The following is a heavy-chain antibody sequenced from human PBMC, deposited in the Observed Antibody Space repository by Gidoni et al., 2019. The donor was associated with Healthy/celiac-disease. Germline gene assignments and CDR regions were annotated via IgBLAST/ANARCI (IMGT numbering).Heavy chain of an antibody. CDR1: GYTFTGYY. J-gene: IGHJ6*02. Sequence: QVQLVQSGAEVKKPGASVQVSCKASGYTFTGYYMHGVRQAPGQGLAWMGWINPNSGGTNYAQKFQGWVTMTRDTSISTAYMELSRLRSDDTAVYYCARGGLHGDKYYYYYGMDVWGQGTTVTVSS. CDR2: INPNSGGT. D-gene: IGHD4-17*01. CDR3: ARGGLHGDKYYYYYGMDV. V-gene: IGHV1-2*04.